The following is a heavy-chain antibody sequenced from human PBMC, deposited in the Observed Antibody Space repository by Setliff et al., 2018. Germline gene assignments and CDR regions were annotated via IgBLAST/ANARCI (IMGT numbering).Heavy chain of an antibody. CDR2: IIPMFDTG. D-gene: IGHD3-22*01. J-gene: IGHJ3*01. Sequence: SVKVSCKASGGTFGSSALSWVRQAPGQGLEWMGGIIPMFDTGIYAEKFQGRVTLSADESTSTVYMELTRLRPEDTAIYYCARDKADYYDRSGYSGAADVWGQGTMVTVS. CDR3: ARDKADYYDRSGYSGAADV. V-gene: IGHV1-69*13. CDR1: GGTFGSSA.